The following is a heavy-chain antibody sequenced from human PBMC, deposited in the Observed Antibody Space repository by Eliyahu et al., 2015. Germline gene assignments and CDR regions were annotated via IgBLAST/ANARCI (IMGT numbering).Heavy chain of an antibody. CDR3: ARHDCSGGSCYEIEYFQH. CDR1: GGSISSXXYY. Sequence: QLQLQESGPGLVKPSETLSLTCTVSGGSISSXXYYWXWIRQPPGKGLEWIGSIYYSGSTYYNPSLKSRVTISVDTSKNQFSLKLSSVTAADTAVYYCARHDCSGGSCYEIEYFQHWGQGTLVTVSS. D-gene: IGHD2-15*01. J-gene: IGHJ1*01. V-gene: IGHV4-39*01. CDR2: IYYSGST.